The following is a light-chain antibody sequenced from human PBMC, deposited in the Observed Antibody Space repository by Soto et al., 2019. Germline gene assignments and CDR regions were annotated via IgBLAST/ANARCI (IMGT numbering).Light chain of an antibody. V-gene: IGLV2-23*01. CDR1: SGFVGSFSL. Sequence: QSALAQPASVSGSPGQSITISCTGTSGFVGSFSLVSWYQQHPGKAPKVMISEGHRRPSGVPARCSGSTSVNSASLTISGLQADDEADYYCCLYIGATTYVFGTGTKVTVL. J-gene: IGLJ1*01. CDR3: CLYIGATTYV. CDR2: EGH.